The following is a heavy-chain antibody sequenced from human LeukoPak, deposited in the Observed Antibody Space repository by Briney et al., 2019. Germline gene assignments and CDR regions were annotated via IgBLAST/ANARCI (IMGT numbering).Heavy chain of an antibody. J-gene: IGHJ6*02. Sequence: GGPLRLSCAASGFTFSSYSMNWVRQAPGKGLERISYISGSSKIIHWAESLKGRFTISRDNAKNSLYLQMNSLRDEDTAVYYCARDYSSSGTFFGYYYGMDVWGQGTTVTVSS. CDR1: GFTFSSYS. CDR3: ARDYSSSGTFFGYYYGMDV. CDR2: ISGSSKII. D-gene: IGHD2-2*01. V-gene: IGHV3-48*02.